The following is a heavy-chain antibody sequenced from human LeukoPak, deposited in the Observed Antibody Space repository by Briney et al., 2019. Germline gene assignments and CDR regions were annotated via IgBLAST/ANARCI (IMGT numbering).Heavy chain of an antibody. J-gene: IGHJ4*02. Sequence: ASVNVSCKASGYSFTSYGMNWVRQAPGQGLEWMGWINTNTGNPTYAQGFTGRFVFSLDTSVSTAYLQISSLKAEDTAVYYCAREGPGPSSSLPGWGQGTLVTVSS. CDR1: GYSFTSYG. D-gene: IGHD6-13*01. CDR2: INTNTGNP. CDR3: AREGPGPSSSLPG. V-gene: IGHV7-4-1*02.